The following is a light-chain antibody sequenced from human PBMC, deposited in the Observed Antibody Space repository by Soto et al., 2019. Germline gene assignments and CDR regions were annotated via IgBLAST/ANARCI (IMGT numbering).Light chain of an antibody. V-gene: IGKV4-1*01. J-gene: IGKJ5*01. CDR3: QQYYNSGPIT. CDR2: WAS. Sequence: DIVMTQSPDSLAVSLGERATINCKSSQSLLFSSNNKNYLAWYQQKPGQPPKLLIYWASTRESGVPDRFSGSGSGTDFTLTISSLQAEDVAVYYCQQYYNSGPITFGQGTRLEIK. CDR1: QSLLFSSNNKNY.